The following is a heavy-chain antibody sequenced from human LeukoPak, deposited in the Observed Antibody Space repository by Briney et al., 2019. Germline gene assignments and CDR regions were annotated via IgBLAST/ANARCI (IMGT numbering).Heavy chain of an antibody. V-gene: IGHV3-7*01. CDR1: GFPFSDSW. CDR3: PRRLDY. CDR2: IKQDGSEK. Sequence: AGGSLRLSCAASGFPFSDSWMDWVRQAPGKGMEWVANIKQDGSEKHYADSVKGRFTISRDNAKNSLFLQMNGLRAEDTAVYYCPRRLDYWGQGALVTVSS. J-gene: IGHJ4*02.